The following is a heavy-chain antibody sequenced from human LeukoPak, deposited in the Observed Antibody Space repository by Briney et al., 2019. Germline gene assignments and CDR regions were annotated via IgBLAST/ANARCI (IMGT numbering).Heavy chain of an antibody. CDR2: IYHIGST. J-gene: IGHJ4*02. D-gene: IGHD3-10*01. CDR3: ARAGWIITSGTDY. CDR1: GFSISRSYY. Sequence: RPSETLSLTCGVSGFSISRSYYWAWIRQPPGKGLEWIGTIYHIGSTYYSPSLGSRVTMSVDTSKNEFSLNLKSVTAADAAVYYCARAGWIITSGTDYWGQGALVTVSS. V-gene: IGHV4-38-2*01.